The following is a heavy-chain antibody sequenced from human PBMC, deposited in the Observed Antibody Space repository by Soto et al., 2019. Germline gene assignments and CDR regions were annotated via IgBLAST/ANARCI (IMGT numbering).Heavy chain of an antibody. V-gene: IGHV2-5*02. CDR1: GFSLSTSGVA. CDR2: IYWDDDK. D-gene: IGHD3-10*01. CDR3: ARTYYYGQNWFDP. J-gene: IGHJ5*02. Sequence: QITLKESGPTLVKPTQTLTLTCTFSGFSLSTSGVAVGWIRQPPGKALECLTLIYWDDDKRNSPSLKSRLTITKDTSTYPVVLTMANMGPVATATYYGARTYYYGQNWFDPWGQGTLVTVSS.